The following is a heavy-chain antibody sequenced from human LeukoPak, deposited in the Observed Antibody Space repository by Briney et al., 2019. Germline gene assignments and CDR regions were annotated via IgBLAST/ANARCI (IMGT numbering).Heavy chain of an antibody. D-gene: IGHD3-22*01. V-gene: IGHV4-59*01. CDR1: GGSISSYY. Sequence: SETLSLTCTVSGGSISSYYWSWIRQPPGKGLEWIGYIYYTGSTNFNPSLKSRVTMSLDTSRNQFSLKLTSLTAADTAVYYCASGDSSGYYPYAFDIWGQGTMVTVSS. CDR2: IYYTGST. CDR3: ASGDSSGYYPYAFDI. J-gene: IGHJ3*02.